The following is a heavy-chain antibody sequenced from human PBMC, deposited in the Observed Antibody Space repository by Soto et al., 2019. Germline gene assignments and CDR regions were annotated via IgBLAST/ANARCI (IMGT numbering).Heavy chain of an antibody. Sequence: QVQLVQSGAEVKKPGSSVRVSCKASGDTFTFYSINWVRQAPGLGLEWMGRINPILSMSNYAQRFQGRVTXTXHXXTSTAYMQRSSLRSEDTAMYYCASSYGSGYRAFDYWGQGALVTVSS. CDR1: GDTFTFYS. J-gene: IGHJ4*02. CDR2: INPILSMS. V-gene: IGHV1-69*02. CDR3: ASSYGSGYRAFDY. D-gene: IGHD3-10*01.